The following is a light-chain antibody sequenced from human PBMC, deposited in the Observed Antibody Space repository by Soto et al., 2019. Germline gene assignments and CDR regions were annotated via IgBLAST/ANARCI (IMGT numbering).Light chain of an antibody. J-gene: IGKJ1*01. CDR1: QGIGND. Sequence: DIQMTQSPSSLSASVGDRVTITCRASQGIGNDLGWYQQKPGKAPKRLIYGASSWQSGVPSRFSGSRSGTEFTLTISSLQPEDFATYYCLQHKSYPWTFGQGTKVEIK. V-gene: IGKV1-17*01. CDR3: LQHKSYPWT. CDR2: GAS.